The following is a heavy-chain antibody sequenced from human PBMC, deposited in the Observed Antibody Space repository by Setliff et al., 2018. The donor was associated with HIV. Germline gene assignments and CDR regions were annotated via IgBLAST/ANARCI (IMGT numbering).Heavy chain of an antibody. D-gene: IGHD2-21*02. CDR2: IYGSGST. V-gene: IGHV4-4*07. CDR3: ATLDHSGGNFLAY. Sequence: SETLSLTCTVSGGSMSPYYWSWIRQGDGIGLEWIGRIYGSGSTIYNPSLKSRITISLDTSKEQFSLELSSATAADTAVYYCATLDHSGGNFLAYWGQGSLVTVSS. J-gene: IGHJ4*02. CDR1: GGSMSPYY.